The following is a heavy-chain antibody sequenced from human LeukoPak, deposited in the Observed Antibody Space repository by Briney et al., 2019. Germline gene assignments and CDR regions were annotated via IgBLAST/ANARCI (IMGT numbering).Heavy chain of an antibody. CDR1: GGSISSGGYS. CDR3: ARALYYYDSSGYSPYLDY. Sequence: SETLSLTCAVSGGSISSGGYSWSWIRQPPGKGLEWIGYIYHSGSTYYNPSLKSRVTISVDRSKNQLSLKLSSVTAADTAVYYCARALYYYDSSGYSPYLDYWGQGTLVTVSS. V-gene: IGHV4-30-2*01. D-gene: IGHD3-22*01. CDR2: IYHSGST. J-gene: IGHJ4*02.